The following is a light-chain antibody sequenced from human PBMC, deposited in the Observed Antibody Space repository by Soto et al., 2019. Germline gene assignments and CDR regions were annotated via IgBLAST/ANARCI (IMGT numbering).Light chain of an antibody. CDR1: QSVSSY. V-gene: IGKV3-20*01. CDR3: QQYGNSPWT. CDR2: GAS. J-gene: IGKJ1*01. Sequence: EIVLTQSPATLSLSPGERDTLSFRASQSVSSYLAWYQQKPGQAPRLLIYGASKRATDIPDRFSGSGSGTDFTLTISRLEPEDFAVYYCQQYGNSPWTFGQGTKVDIK.